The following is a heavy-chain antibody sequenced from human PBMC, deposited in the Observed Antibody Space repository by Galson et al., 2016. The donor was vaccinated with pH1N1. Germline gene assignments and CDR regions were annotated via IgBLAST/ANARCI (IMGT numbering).Heavy chain of an antibody. Sequence: SVKVSCKASGYTFTDTYMHWVRQAPGQGLEWMGWINPNSGGTKYAQNFEGRVTMTRDTSIRTAYMELSRLRSDGTAVYYCACSTTSNFFDLWGRGTLVTVSS. D-gene: IGHD5/OR15-5a*01. CDR1: GYTFTDTY. J-gene: IGHJ2*01. V-gene: IGHV1-2*02. CDR3: ACSTTSNFFDL. CDR2: INPNSGGT.